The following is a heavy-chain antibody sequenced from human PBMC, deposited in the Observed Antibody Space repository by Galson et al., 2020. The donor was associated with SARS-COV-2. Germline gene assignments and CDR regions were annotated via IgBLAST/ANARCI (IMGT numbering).Heavy chain of an antibody. CDR2: IYYSGST. CDR3: ARDSGGESGVTFDYYFDY. D-gene: IGHD2-21*01. J-gene: IGHJ4*02. Sequence: SETLSLTCTVSGGSISSSSYYWGWIRQPPGKGLEWIGSIYYSGSTYYNPSLKSRVTISVDTSKNQFSLKLSSVTAADTAVYYCARDSGGESGVTFDYYFDYWGQGTLVTVSS. V-gene: IGHV4-39*07. CDR1: GGSISSSSYY.